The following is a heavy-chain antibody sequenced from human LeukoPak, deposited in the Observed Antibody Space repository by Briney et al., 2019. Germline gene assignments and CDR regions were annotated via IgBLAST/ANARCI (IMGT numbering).Heavy chain of an antibody. V-gene: IGHV3-21*01. CDR3: ARGSDSSSFADFDY. CDR1: GFTFSDYS. CDR2: ISSSSSYI. D-gene: IGHD6-6*01. Sequence: GESLRLSCAASGFTFSDYSMNWVRQAPGKGLEWVSSISSSSSYIFYADSVRGRFSISRDNAKNSLYLQMNSLRAEDMAVYYCARGSDSSSFADFDYWGQGTLVTVSS. J-gene: IGHJ4*02.